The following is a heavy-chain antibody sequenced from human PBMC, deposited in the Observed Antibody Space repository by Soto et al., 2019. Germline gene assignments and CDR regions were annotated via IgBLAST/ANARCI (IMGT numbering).Heavy chain of an antibody. D-gene: IGHD2-21*01. CDR3: ARSELRSPDALAI. CDR1: GFTFSSYW. V-gene: IGHV3-74*01. Sequence: GGSLRLSCAASGFTFSSYWMHWVRQAPGKGLEWVSPINSESSSKSYADSVKGRFTIPRDNAKNSLYLQMNSLRAEDTAVYYCARSELRSPDALAIWGQGSMVTVSS. J-gene: IGHJ3*02. CDR2: INSESSSK.